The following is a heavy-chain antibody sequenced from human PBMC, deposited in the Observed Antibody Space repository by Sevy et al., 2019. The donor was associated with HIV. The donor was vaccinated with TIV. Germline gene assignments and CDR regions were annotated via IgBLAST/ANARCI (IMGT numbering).Heavy chain of an antibody. CDR1: GFTFSSFG. Sequence: GGSLRLSCAASGFTFSSFGMYWARQAPGEGLEWVAIIWYDGKNALYADSVKVRFTISRDNSKNTLYLQMNSLRAEDTAVYYCARDLEEWELRYLGYWGQGTLVTVSS. CDR2: IWYDGKNA. CDR3: ARDLEEWELRYLGY. D-gene: IGHD1-26*01. J-gene: IGHJ4*02. V-gene: IGHV3-33*01.